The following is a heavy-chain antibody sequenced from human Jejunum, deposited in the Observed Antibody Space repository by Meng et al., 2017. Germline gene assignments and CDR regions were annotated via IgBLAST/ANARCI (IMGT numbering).Heavy chain of an antibody. CDR3: ARDWSSTITVIDH. Sequence: GGSLRLSCAASGFIFSSYGMHWVRQAPGKGLEWVTDISEDGSKTYYAESVKGRFTISRDNSKNTLFLQMNSLRVEDTAVYYCARDWSSTITVIDHWGHGKLVNVAS. CDR2: ISEDGSKT. D-gene: IGHD5-24*01. J-gene: IGHJ4*01. CDR1: GFIFSSYG. V-gene: IGHV3-30*04.